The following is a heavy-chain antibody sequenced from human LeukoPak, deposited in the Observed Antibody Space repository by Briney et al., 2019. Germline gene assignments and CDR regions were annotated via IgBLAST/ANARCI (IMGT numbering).Heavy chain of an antibody. J-gene: IGHJ3*02. CDR3: TFSSYGDHIGVDAFDM. CDR1: GLTVSSNY. Sequence: QPGGSLRLSCAASGLTVSSNYMSWVRQAPGKGLEWVANIKQDGSEKYYVDSVKGRFTISRDNAKNSLYLQMNSLSAEDTAMYYCTFSSYGDHIGVDAFDMWGQGTMVTVSS. V-gene: IGHV3-7*02. D-gene: IGHD4-17*01. CDR2: IKQDGSEK.